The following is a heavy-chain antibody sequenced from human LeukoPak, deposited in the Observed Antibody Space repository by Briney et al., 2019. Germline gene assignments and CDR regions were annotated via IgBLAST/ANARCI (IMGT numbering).Heavy chain of an antibody. CDR2: IHYTRNT. Sequence: PAETLSLTCTVSGVSITSSYGSWIRQPPGKGLEWIGYIHYTRNTNHNPSLKNRVTISVDTSKNQFSLKLSSVTAADTAIYYCAKYGLYNFDYWGQGTLVTVSS. J-gene: IGHJ4*02. V-gene: IGHV4-59*01. CDR3: AKYGLYNFDY. D-gene: IGHD2-2*02. CDR1: GVSITSSY.